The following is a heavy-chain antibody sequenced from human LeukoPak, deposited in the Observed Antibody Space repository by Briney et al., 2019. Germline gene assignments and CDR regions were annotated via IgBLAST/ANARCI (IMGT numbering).Heavy chain of an antibody. CDR3: ARGASSGWLDY. V-gene: IGHV4-59*01. CDR1: GGSSSYY. Sequence: SETLSLTCTVSGGSSSYYWTWIRQPPGKGLEWIGYIYYSGSTNYNPSLKSRVTISLDTSKNQFSLKLTSVTAADTAVYYCARGASSGWLDYWGQGTLVTVSS. D-gene: IGHD6-19*01. J-gene: IGHJ4*02. CDR2: IYYSGST.